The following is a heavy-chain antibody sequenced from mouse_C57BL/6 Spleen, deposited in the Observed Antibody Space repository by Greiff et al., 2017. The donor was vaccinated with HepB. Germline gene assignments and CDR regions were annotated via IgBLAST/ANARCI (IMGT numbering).Heavy chain of an antibody. CDR3: ARREDI. D-gene: IGHD1-3*01. J-gene: IGHJ2*01. CDR2: IWAGGST. CDR1: GFSLTSYG. Sequence: VKLQESGPGLVAPSQSLSITCTVSGFSLTSYGVHWVRQPPGKGLEWLGVIWAGGSTNYNSALMSRLSISKDNSKSQVSLKMNSLQTEDTAMYYCARREDIWGEGTTLTVSS. V-gene: IGHV2-9*02.